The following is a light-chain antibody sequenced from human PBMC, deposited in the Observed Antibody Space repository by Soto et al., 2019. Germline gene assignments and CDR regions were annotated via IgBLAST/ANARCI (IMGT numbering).Light chain of an antibody. V-gene: IGLV2-14*01. CDR3: SSYTSSTSAV. J-gene: IGLJ3*02. CDR2: EVS. Sequence: QSVLTQPASVSGSPGQSITISCTGTSSDVGGYNYVSWYQQHPGKAPKLMIYEVSNRPSGVSNRFSGSKSGNTTSLTISGLQDEDEADYYCSSYTSSTSAVFGGGTKLTVL. CDR1: SSDVGGYNY.